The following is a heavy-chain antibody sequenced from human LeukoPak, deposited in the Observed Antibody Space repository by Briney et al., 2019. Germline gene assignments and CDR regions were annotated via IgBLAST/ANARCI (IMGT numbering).Heavy chain of an antibody. J-gene: IGHJ5*02. CDR2: VNPSGGST. V-gene: IGHV1-46*01. CDR3: ARVGDYSPRGWFDP. Sequence: ASVKVSCKASGYTFTSYYIHWVRQAPGQGLEWMGIVNPSGGSTTYAQKFQGRVTMTRDMSTRTLYMELSSLRSEDTAFYYCARVGDYSPRGWFDPWGQGTLVTVSS. CDR1: GYTFTSYY. D-gene: IGHD4-11*01.